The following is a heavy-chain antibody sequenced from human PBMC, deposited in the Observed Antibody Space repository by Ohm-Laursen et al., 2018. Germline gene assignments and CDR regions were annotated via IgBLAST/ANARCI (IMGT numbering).Heavy chain of an antibody. Sequence: SLRLSCAAPGFTFSSYSMNWVRQAPGKGLEWVSSISSSSSYIYYADSVKGRFTISRDNAKNSLYLQMNSLRAEDTAVYYCARDRGIGMDVWGQGTTVTVSS. CDR3: ARDRGIGMDV. CDR1: GFTFSSYS. J-gene: IGHJ6*02. CDR2: ISSSSSYI. V-gene: IGHV3-21*01.